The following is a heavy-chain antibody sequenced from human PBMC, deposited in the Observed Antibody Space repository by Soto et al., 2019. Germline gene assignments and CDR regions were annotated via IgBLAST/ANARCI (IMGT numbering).Heavy chain of an antibody. CDR1: GYSFTSFW. V-gene: IGHV5-10-1*01. CDR2: IDPSDSYT. CDR3: QRYGSSFGMDV. J-gene: IGHJ6*02. D-gene: IGHD6-6*01. Sequence: GESLKISCKGSGYSFTSFWITWVRQMPGKGLEWMGRIDPSDSYTNYSPSFQGHVTISADKSISTAYLQWSSLKASDTAMYYCQRYGSSFGMDVWGQGITVTVSS.